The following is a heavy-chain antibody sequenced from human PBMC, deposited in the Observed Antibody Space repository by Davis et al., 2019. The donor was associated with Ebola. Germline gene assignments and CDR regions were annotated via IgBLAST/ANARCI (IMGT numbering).Heavy chain of an antibody. J-gene: IGHJ6*02. CDR1: GYTFTSYG. V-gene: IGHV1-18*01. Sequence: AASVKVSCKASGYTFTSYGISWVRQAPGQGLEWMGWISAYNGNTNYAQKLQGRVTMTTDTSTSTAYMELRSLRSDDTAVYYCARDRSYCSGGSCYLGYNGMDVWGQGTTVTVSS. CDR2: ISAYNGNT. CDR3: ARDRSYCSGGSCYLGYNGMDV. D-gene: IGHD2-15*01.